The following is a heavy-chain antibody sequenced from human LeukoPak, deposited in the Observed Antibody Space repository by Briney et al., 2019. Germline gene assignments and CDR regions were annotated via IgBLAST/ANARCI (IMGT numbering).Heavy chain of an antibody. D-gene: IGHD2-2*01. J-gene: IGHJ4*02. CDR1: GYIFINFY. CDR3: AKHIVVVPAAGDSFDY. CDR2: INPSGGST. Sequence: ASVKVSCKTSGYIFINFYMHWVRQAPGQGLEWMGIINPSGGSTSYAQKLQGRVTMTRDTSTSTVYMELSSLRSEDTAVYYCAKHIVVVPAAGDSFDYWGQGTLVTVSS. V-gene: IGHV1-46*01.